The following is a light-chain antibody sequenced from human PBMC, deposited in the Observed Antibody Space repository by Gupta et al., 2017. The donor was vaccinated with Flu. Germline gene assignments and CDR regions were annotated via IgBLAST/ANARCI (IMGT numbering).Light chain of an antibody. CDR3: KQDEQTPLT. J-gene: IGKJ3*01. V-gene: IGKV3-20*01. Sequence: GTLCVSPGERGTLSCSASQSIRSSYLAWYQQKPGQAPRLLIHGASSRGTGIPDRFSGSGSGTDFTLKISGVEAEDVAVYYCKQDEQTPLTFGHGTKVDIK. CDR2: GAS. CDR1: QSIRSSY.